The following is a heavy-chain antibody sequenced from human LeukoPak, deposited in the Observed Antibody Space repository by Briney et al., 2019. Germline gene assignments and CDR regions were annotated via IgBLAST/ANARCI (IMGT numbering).Heavy chain of an antibody. V-gene: IGHV1-46*01. Sequence: GASVKVSCKASGYTFTSYYMHWVRQAPGQGLEWMAVINPSGGSTSYAQKFQGRVTMTRDMSASTVYMELSSLRSEDTAVYYCARDNSLRDTAWWFDPWGQGTLVTVSS. CDR3: ARDNSLRDTAWWFDP. CDR2: INPSGGST. J-gene: IGHJ5*02. D-gene: IGHD5-24*01. CDR1: GYTFTSYY.